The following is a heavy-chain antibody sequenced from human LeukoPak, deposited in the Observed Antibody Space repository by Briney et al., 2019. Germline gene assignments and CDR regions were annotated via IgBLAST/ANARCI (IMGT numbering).Heavy chain of an antibody. Sequence: GGSLRLSCAASGFTFSSYWMSWVRQAPGKGLEWVANIKQDGSEKYYGDSVKGRFTISRDNAKNSLYLQINSLRAEDTAVYYCARDYRNYVNYYGMDVWGQGTTVTVSS. D-gene: IGHD4-4*01. CDR3: ARDYRNYVNYYGMDV. J-gene: IGHJ6*02. V-gene: IGHV3-7*01. CDR1: GFTFSSYW. CDR2: IKQDGSEK.